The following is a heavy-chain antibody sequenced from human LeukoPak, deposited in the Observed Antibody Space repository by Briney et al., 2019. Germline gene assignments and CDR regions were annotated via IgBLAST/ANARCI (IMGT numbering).Heavy chain of an antibody. CDR2: INHSGST. D-gene: IGHD3-22*01. J-gene: IGHJ4*02. CDR1: GGSFSGYY. CDR3: AGARLSSGYLYYFDY. Sequence: PSETLSLTCAVYGGSFSGYYWSWIRQPPGKGLEWIGEINHSGSTNYNPSLKSRVTISVDTSKNQFSLKLSSVTAADTAVYYCAGARLSSGYLYYFDYWGQGTLVTVSS. V-gene: IGHV4-34*01.